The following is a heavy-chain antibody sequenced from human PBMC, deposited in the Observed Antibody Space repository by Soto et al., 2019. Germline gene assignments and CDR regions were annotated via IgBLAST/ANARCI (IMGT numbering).Heavy chain of an antibody. CDR2: MNPYNGNT. J-gene: IGHJ4*02. CDR1: GYTFTTYD. CDR3: AIRKARPGPHNVDD. D-gene: IGHD6-6*01. Sequence: GASVKVSCKASGYTFTTYDIHWVRQVTGQGLEWMGWMNPYNGNTGSTQKFQGRVTMTRNTSISTVYMELTSLRSEDTAVYYCAIRKARPGPHNVDDWGQRSLV. V-gene: IGHV1-8*01.